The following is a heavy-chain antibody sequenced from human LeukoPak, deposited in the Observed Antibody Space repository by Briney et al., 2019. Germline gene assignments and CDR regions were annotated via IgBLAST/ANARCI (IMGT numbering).Heavy chain of an antibody. Sequence: SETLSLTCTVSGGSISSSSYYWGWIRQPPRKGLEWIGSIYYSGSTYYNPSLKSRVTISVDTSKNQFSLKLSSVTAADTAVYYCARLATIFGVASFPSAFDIWGQGTMVTVSS. CDR1: GGSISSSSYY. J-gene: IGHJ3*02. V-gene: IGHV4-39*01. CDR3: ARLATIFGVASFPSAFDI. D-gene: IGHD3-3*01. CDR2: IYYSGST.